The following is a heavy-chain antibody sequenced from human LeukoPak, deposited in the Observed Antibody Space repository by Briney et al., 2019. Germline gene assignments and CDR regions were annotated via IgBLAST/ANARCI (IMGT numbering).Heavy chain of an antibody. CDR1: GGSISSGSYY. CDR3: ARDKWLRDYYYYGMDV. CDR2: IYTRGST. D-gene: IGHD5-12*01. J-gene: IGHJ6*02. V-gene: IGHV4-61*02. Sequence: SQTLSLTCTVSGGSISSGSYYWSWIRQPAGKGLEWIGRIYTRGSTNYNPSLKSRVTISVDTSKNQFSLKLSSVTAADTAVYYCARDKWLRDYYYYGMDVWGQGTTVTVSS.